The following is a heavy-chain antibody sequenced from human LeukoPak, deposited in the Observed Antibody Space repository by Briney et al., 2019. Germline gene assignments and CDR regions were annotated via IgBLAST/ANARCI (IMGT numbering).Heavy chain of an antibody. V-gene: IGHV1-2*02. CDR1: GYNFIDYY. Sequence: ASVKVSCKTSGYNFIDYYINWVRQAPGQGLEWMAWMNPNTGGTKFAQRFQGRVTMTRDTSISTAYMELSRLTSDDTAAYYCARGVSSSWFSSWFDSWGQGTLVSVSS. CDR2: MNPNTGGT. CDR3: ARGVSSSWFSSWFDS. D-gene: IGHD3-22*01. J-gene: IGHJ5*01.